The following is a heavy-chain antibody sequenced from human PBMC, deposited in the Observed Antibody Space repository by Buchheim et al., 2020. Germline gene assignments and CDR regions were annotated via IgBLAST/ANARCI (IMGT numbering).Heavy chain of an antibody. Sequence: QVQLQESGPGLVKPSQTLYLTCAVSGGSIISGANYWSWIRQHPGKGLEWIGYIYYSGSTFFNPSLQSRIIMSIDISKHQFSLNLRSVTAADTAVYYCVREDDSSGSFDYWGQGTL. CDR3: VREDDSSGSFDY. J-gene: IGHJ4*02. CDR1: GGSIISGANY. V-gene: IGHV4-31*11. CDR2: IYYSGST. D-gene: IGHD3-22*01.